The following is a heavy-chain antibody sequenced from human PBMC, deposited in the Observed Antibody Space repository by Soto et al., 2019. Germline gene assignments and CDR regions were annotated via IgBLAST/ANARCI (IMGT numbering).Heavy chain of an antibody. CDR3: ASSSTSANYFDY. CDR1: GGSISSGGYY. V-gene: IGHV4-31*03. D-gene: IGHD2-2*01. J-gene: IGHJ4*02. CDR2: IYYSGST. Sequence: QVQLQESGPGLVKPSQTLSLTCTVSGGSISSGGYYWSWIRQHPGKGLEWIGYIYYSGSTYYNPSLKRRATISVATSTNQFARKRSSVTAADTAVYYCASSSTSANYFDYWGQGTLVTVSS.